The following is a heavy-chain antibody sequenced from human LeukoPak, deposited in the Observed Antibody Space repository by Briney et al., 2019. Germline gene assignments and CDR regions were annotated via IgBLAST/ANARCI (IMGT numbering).Heavy chain of an antibody. CDR1: GYTFTSYG. Sequence: ASVKVSCKASGYTFTSYGISWVRQAPGQGLEGMGWISAYNGNTNYAQKLQGRVTMTTDTSTSTAYMELRSLRSDDTAVYYCAREITGGYYYDSSGSDYWGQGTLVTISS. CDR2: ISAYNGNT. V-gene: IGHV1-18*01. J-gene: IGHJ4*02. D-gene: IGHD3-22*01. CDR3: AREITGGYYYDSSGSDY.